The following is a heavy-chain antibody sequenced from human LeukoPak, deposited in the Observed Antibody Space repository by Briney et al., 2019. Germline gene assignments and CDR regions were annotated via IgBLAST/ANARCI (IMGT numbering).Heavy chain of an antibody. D-gene: IGHD5-12*01. V-gene: IGHV3-48*03. Sequence: GGSLRLSCVVSGFTFSSFEMNWVRQPPGRGLEWVSYISSSFAIHYADSVKGRFTISRDNARDSLYLQMSSLRADDTAVYYCARSLSGYNTDPFFEQRGQGALVTVSS. CDR1: GFTFSSFE. CDR2: ISSSFAI. J-gene: IGHJ4*02. CDR3: ARSLSGYNTDPFFEQ.